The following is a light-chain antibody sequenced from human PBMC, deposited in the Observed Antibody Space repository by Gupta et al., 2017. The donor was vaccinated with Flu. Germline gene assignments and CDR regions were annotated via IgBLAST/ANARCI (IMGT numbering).Light chain of an antibody. CDR3: CSYAGRSTVV. V-gene: IGLV2-23*02. J-gene: IGLJ2*01. CDR1: SREIGTYDL. Sequence: ISCTGTSREIGTYDLVSWYQQHPGKAPKLMMFEVTKRPSGVSKRFSGSKSGNTAYLTISGLQAEDEADDYCCSYAGRSTVVLGGGTKLTVL. CDR2: EVT.